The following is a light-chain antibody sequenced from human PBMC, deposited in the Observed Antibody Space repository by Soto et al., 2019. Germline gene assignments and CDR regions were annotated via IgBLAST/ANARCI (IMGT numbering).Light chain of an antibody. Sequence: EIVFTQSPATLSLSPSERSTLSCRASQSVSSYLAWYQQKPGQAPRLLIYDAFKRATGIPARFSGSGSGTDFTLTISSLEPEDFAVYYCQQRSNWPTFGQGTRLEI. J-gene: IGKJ5*01. CDR1: QSVSSY. V-gene: IGKV3-11*01. CDR3: QQRSNWPT. CDR2: DAF.